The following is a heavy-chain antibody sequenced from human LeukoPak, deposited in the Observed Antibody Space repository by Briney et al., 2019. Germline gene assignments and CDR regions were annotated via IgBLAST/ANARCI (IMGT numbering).Heavy chain of an antibody. J-gene: IGHJ3*02. CDR2: IYPGDSET. Sequence: GASLKISCKGSGYSFTKYWIGWVRQMPGKGLEWMGIIYPGDSETRYSPSFQGQVAISADKSLSTAYLQWSSLEASDTAMYYCARVGSSWFYDIWGQGTMVTVSS. CDR1: GYSFTKYW. D-gene: IGHD6-13*01. CDR3: ARVGSSWFYDI. V-gene: IGHV5-51*01.